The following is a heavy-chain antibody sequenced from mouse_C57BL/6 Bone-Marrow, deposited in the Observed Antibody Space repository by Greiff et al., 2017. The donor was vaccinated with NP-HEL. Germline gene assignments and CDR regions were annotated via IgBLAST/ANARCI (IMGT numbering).Heavy chain of an antibody. J-gene: IGHJ4*01. D-gene: IGHD1-1*01. Sequence: EVHLVESGGDLVKPGGSLKLSCAASGFTFSSYGMSWVRQTPDKRLEWVATISSGGSYTYYPDSVKGRFTISRDNAKNTLYLQMSSLKSEDTAMYYCARHYYGTPFYAMDYWGQGTSVTVSS. V-gene: IGHV5-6*01. CDR3: ARHYYGTPFYAMDY. CDR1: GFTFSSYG. CDR2: ISSGGSYT.